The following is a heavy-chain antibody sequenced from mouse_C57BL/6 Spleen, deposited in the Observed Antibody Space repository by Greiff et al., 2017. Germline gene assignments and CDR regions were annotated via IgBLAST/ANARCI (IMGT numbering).Heavy chain of an antibody. CDR3: ARGGNYPSDY. CDR2: IYPGSGNT. V-gene: IGHV1-66*01. D-gene: IGHD2-1*01. J-gene: IGHJ2*01. Sequence: QVQLKQSGPELVKPGASVKISCKASGYSFTSYYIHWVKQRPGQGLEWIGWIYPGSGNTKYNEKFKGKATLTADTSSSTAYMQLSSLTSEDSAVYYCARGGNYPSDYWGQGTTLTVSS. CDR1: GYSFTSYY.